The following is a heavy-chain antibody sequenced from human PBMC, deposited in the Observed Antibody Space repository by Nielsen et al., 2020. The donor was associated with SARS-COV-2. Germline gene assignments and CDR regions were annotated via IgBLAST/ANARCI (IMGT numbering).Heavy chain of an antibody. Sequence: GGSLRLSCTASGFIFSSYAMSWVRQAPGKGLEWVSAISGSGGRTYYADSVKGRFTISRDKSKNTLYVLMNSLGAEDTAVYYCAKMSPPGIAVGTAEYFQHWGQGTLVTVSS. CDR3: AKMSPPGIAVGTAEYFQH. J-gene: IGHJ1*01. V-gene: IGHV3-23*01. CDR2: ISGSGGRT. CDR1: GFIFSSYA. D-gene: IGHD6-19*01.